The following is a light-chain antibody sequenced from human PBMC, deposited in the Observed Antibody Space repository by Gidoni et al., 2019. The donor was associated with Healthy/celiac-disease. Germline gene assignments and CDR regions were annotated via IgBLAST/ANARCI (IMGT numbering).Light chain of an antibody. Sequence: ELVLTQSPATLSLSPGERATLSCRASQSVSSHLAWYQQKPGQAPRLLIYDASNRATGIPARFSGSGSGTDFTLTISSLEPEDFAVYYCQQRSNWVFTFGPGTKVDIK. V-gene: IGKV3-11*01. CDR1: QSVSSH. CDR3: QQRSNWVFT. CDR2: DAS. J-gene: IGKJ3*01.